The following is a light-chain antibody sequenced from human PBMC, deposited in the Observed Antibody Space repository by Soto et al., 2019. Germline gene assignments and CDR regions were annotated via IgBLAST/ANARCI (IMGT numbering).Light chain of an antibody. CDR3: QQYNNWSWT. CDR2: VAS. CDR1: QSVYSS. Sequence: EIVMTQSPATLSVSPAERATLSCRASQSVYSSLAWYQQKPGQAPRLLISVASTRDTGIPARFSGSGSGTEFTLTITSLQSEDFAVYYCQQYNNWSWTFGQGTKVDIK. J-gene: IGKJ1*01. V-gene: IGKV3-15*01.